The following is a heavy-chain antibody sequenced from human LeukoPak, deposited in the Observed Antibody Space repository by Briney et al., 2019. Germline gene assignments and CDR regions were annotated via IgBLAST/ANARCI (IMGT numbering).Heavy chain of an antibody. J-gene: IGHJ4*02. CDR1: GFTFSIYG. Sequence: GGSLRLSCVTSGFTFSIYGMSWVRQAPGKGLEWVADIKQDGSEKNSVDSVKGRFTISRDNAKNSLYLQMNSLRAEDTAVYYCARDSKAAGTANYWGQGTLVTVSS. CDR3: ARDSKAAGTANY. D-gene: IGHD6-13*01. V-gene: IGHV3-7*01. CDR2: IKQDGSEK.